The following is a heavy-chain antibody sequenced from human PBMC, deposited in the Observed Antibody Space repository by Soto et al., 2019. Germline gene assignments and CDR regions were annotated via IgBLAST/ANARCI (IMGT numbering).Heavy chain of an antibody. D-gene: IGHD2-15*01. V-gene: IGHV1-69*06. CDR3: ATDQHRGGYSGADY. CDR2: IVPLFDTS. J-gene: IGHJ4*02. Sequence: QVQLVQSGAEVKKPGSSVKVSCKASGNTFSTYAISWVRQAPGQGLEWMGGIVPLFDTSTYAQKFQGRITITADKSSTTSYRELSRLSSEDTGIDYCATDQHRGGYSGADYWGQGTLVTVSS. CDR1: GNTFSTYA.